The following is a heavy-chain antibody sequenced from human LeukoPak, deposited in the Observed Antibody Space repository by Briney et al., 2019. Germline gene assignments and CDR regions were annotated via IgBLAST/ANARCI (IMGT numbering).Heavy chain of an antibody. CDR3: ARDSSTSCCDYNWFDP. CDR2: IYYSGST. D-gene: IGHD2-2*01. CDR1: GGSISSYY. Sequence: ASETLSLTCTVSGGSISSYYWSWIRQPPGKGLEWIGYIYYSGSTNYNPSLKSRVTISVDTSKNQFSLKLSSVTAADTAVYYCARDSSTSCCDYNWFDPWGQGTLVTVSS. V-gene: IGHV4-59*01. J-gene: IGHJ5*02.